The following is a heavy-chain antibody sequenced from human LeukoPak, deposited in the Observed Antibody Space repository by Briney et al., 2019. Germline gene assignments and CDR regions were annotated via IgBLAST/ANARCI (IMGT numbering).Heavy chain of an antibody. CDR3: ARGGWTNAFDI. D-gene: IGHD6-19*01. Sequence: SVKVSCKASGGTFSSYAISWVRQAPGQGLEWMGGIIPIFGTANYAQKFQVRVTMTRDMSTSTVYMELSSLRSEDTAVYYCARGGWTNAFDIWGQGTMVTVSS. CDR2: IIPIFGTA. CDR1: GGTFSSYA. J-gene: IGHJ3*02. V-gene: IGHV1-69*05.